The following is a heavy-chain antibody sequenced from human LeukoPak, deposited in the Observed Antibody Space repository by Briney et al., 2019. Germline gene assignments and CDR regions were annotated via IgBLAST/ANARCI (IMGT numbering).Heavy chain of an antibody. Sequence: PGGPLRLSCTASGPSVSSRFLSWVRQTPGKGLERVSSVFGGGGTRYAASVMGRFPISRDNSKSTLYLQMNSLRAEDTPVYYCARPYTNNAGYYLYWGQGTLVTVSS. J-gene: IGHJ4*02. V-gene: IGHV3-53*01. CDR1: GPSVSSRF. CDR2: VFGGGGT. CDR3: ARPYTNNAGYYLY. D-gene: IGHD3-22*01.